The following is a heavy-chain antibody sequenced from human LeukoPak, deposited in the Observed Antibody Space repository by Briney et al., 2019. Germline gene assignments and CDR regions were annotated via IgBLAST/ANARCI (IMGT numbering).Heavy chain of an antibody. V-gene: IGHV4-39*01. CDR3: ARQALWFFDH. CDR1: GGSISSNSNY. D-gene: IGHD2-21*01. Sequence: SETLSLTCTVSGGSISSNSNYWAWIRQPPGRGLEWIGRISYGGSTYYSPSLESRVTISVDTSKNQFSLNLSSVTAADTAVYYCARQALWFFDHWGQGTLVTVSS. CDR2: ISYGGST. J-gene: IGHJ4*02.